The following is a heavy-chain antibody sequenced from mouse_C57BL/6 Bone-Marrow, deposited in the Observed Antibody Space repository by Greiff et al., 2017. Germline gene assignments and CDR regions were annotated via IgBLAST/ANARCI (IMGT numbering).Heavy chain of an antibody. CDR2: IYPGDGDT. J-gene: IGHJ2*01. Sequence: QVQLQQSGPELVKPGASVKISCKASGYAFSSYWMNWVKQRPGKGLEWIGRIYPGDGDTNYNGKVKGKATMTADKSSSTAYMQLSSLTAEDSAVYFCARSVPYGSPFDYWGQGTTLTVSS. V-gene: IGHV1-82*01. CDR1: GYAFSSYW. CDR3: ARSVPYGSPFDY. D-gene: IGHD1-1*01.